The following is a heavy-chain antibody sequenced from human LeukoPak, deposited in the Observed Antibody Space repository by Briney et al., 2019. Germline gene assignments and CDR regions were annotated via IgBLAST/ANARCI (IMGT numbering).Heavy chain of an antibody. V-gene: IGHV3-30-3*01. J-gene: IGHJ5*02. D-gene: IGHD1-14*01. CDR2: ISYDGSNK. CDR3: ANKPAGFDP. CDR1: GFTFSSYA. Sequence: GGSLRLSCAASGFTFSSYAMHWVRQAPGKGPEWVAVISYDGSNKYYADFVKGRFTISRDDSKNTLYLQMNSLRAEDTAVYYCANKPAGFDPWGQGTLVTVSS.